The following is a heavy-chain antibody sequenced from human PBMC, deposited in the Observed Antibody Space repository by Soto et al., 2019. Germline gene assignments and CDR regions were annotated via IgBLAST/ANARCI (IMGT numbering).Heavy chain of an antibody. CDR3: ASFYSSGLYYFGC. V-gene: IGHV5-51*01. Sequence: GESLKISCKGSGYSFTSDWIGWVRQMPGKGLEWIGIIYPGDSDIRYSPSFQGQVTISADKSINTAYLQWSSLKASDTAMYFCASFYSSGLYYFGCRGQGTLVAASS. CDR1: GYSFTSDW. D-gene: IGHD6-19*01. CDR2: IYPGDSDI. J-gene: IGHJ4*02.